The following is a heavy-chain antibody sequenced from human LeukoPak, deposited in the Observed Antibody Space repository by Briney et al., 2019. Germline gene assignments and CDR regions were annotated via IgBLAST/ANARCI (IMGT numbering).Heavy chain of an antibody. J-gene: IGHJ5*02. CDR3: ARSGYSYGLGGTWFDP. CDR2: IYYSGST. V-gene: IGHV4-59*12. Sequence: SETLSLTCTVSGGSISSYYWSWIRQPPGKGLEWIGYIYYSGSTNYNPSLKSRVTMSVDTSKNQFSLKLSSVTAADTAVYYCARSGYSYGLGGTWFDPWGQGTLVTVSS. CDR1: GGSISSYY. D-gene: IGHD5-18*01.